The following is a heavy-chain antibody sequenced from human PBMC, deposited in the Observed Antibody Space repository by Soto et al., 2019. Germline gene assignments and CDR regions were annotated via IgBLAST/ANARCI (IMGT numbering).Heavy chain of an antibody. Sequence: QVQLVESGGGVVQPGRSLRLSCAASGFSFSDYAMHWVRQAPGKGLEWVALISYDGSTIHYADSVKGRFTISRDNSKNTLFLQMNSLTEDDTAVYQCVKDKTISDYYYYGMELWGQGATVIVSS. D-gene: IGHD3-3*01. V-gene: IGHV3-30*18. CDR2: ISYDGSTI. J-gene: IGHJ6*02. CDR3: VKDKTISDYYYYGMEL. CDR1: GFSFSDYA.